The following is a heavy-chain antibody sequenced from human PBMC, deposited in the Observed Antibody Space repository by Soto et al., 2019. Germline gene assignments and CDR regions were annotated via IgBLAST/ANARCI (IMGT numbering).Heavy chain of an antibody. CDR3: ARAPADWPFDY. CDR2: IYYSGST. V-gene: IGHV4-39*07. Sequence: SETLSLTCTVAGGSISSSSFHWGCIRQPPGKGLEWIGSIYYSGSTYYSPSLKSRVTISVDTSKNQFSLELTSVTAADTAVYYCARAPADWPFDYWGQGSLVTVSS. J-gene: IGHJ4*02. CDR1: GGSISSSSFH. D-gene: IGHD3-9*01.